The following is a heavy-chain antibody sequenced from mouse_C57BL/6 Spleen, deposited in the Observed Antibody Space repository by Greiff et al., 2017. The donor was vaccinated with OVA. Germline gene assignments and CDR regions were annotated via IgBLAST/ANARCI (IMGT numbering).Heavy chain of an antibody. CDR1: GYAFSSSW. Sequence: QVQLQQSGLELVKPGASVKISCKASGYAFSSSWMNWVKQRPGKGLEWIGRIYPGDGDTNYNGKFKGKATLTADKSSSTAYMQLSSLTSEDSAVYFCARGYYGSIDYWGQGTTLTVSS. J-gene: IGHJ2*01. D-gene: IGHD1-1*01. CDR2: IYPGDGDT. CDR3: ARGYYGSIDY. V-gene: IGHV1-82*01.